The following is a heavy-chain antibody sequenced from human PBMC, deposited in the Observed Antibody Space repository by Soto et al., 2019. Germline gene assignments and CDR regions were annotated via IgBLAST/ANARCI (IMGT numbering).Heavy chain of an antibody. CDR3: ARDRVWGYDIPPGVSDMDV. CDR1: GDSVSSNSAA. CDR2: TYYRSKWYN. J-gene: IGHJ6*02. Sequence: QSQTLSLTCAISGDSVSSNSAAWNWIRQSPSRGLEWLGRTYYRSKWYNDYAVSVKSRITINPDTSKNQFSLQLNSVTPEDTAVYYCARDRVWGYDIPPGVSDMDVWGQGTTVTVSS. V-gene: IGHV6-1*01. D-gene: IGHD3-9*01.